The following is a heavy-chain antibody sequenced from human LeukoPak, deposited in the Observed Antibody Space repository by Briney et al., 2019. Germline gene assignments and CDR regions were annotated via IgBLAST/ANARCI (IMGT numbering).Heavy chain of an antibody. V-gene: IGHV3-23*01. CDR2: ISGSGGST. Sequence: GGSLRLSCAASGFTFSSYAMSWVRQAPGKGLEWASAISGSGGSTYYADSVKGRFTISRDISKNTLYLQMSSLRAEDTAVYYCARRAGGYSHPYDYWGQGVLVTVSS. CDR3: ARRAGGYSHPYDY. CDR1: GFTFSSYA. J-gene: IGHJ4*02. D-gene: IGHD4-23*01.